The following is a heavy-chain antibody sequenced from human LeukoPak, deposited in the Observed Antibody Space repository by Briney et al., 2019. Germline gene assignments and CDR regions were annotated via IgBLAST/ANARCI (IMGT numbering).Heavy chain of an antibody. CDR1: GGSISSYY. J-gene: IGHJ3*02. CDR3: ARVSASNRDAFDI. Sequence: PSQTLSLTCTVSGGSISSYYWSWIRQPPGKGLEWIGYIYYSGSTNYNPSLKSRVTISVDTSKNQFSLKLSSVTAADTAVYYCARVSASNRDAFDIWGQGTMVTVSS. CDR2: IYYSGST. V-gene: IGHV4-59*01. D-gene: IGHD4-11*01.